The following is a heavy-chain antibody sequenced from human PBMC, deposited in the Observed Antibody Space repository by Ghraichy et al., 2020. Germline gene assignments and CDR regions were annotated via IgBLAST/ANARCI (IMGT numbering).Heavy chain of an antibody. CDR3: AKGGYSSSWYFHY. J-gene: IGHJ4*02. D-gene: IGHD6-13*01. Sequence: GGSLRLSCAASGFTFSSFAMGWVRQAPGKGLEWVSAISGGGESTNYADSVKGRFTISRDNSKNTVYLQMNSLRAEDTAVYYCAKGGYSSSWYFHYWGQGTLVTVSS. CDR1: GFTFSSFA. CDR2: ISGGGEST. V-gene: IGHV3-23*01.